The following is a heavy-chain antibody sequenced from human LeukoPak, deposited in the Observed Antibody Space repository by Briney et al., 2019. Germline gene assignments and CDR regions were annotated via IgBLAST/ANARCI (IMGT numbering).Heavy chain of an antibody. D-gene: IGHD3-10*01. CDR2: IYYSGST. J-gene: IGHJ3*02. CDR1: GGSFSSYY. V-gene: IGHV4-39*07. CDR3: ARDLAGVPGGAFDI. Sequence: PSETLSLTCAVYGGSFSSYYWGWIRQPPGKGLEWIGSIYYSGSTYYNPSLKSRVTISVDTSKNQFSLKLSSVTAADTAVYYCARDLAGVPGGAFDIWGQGTMVTVSS.